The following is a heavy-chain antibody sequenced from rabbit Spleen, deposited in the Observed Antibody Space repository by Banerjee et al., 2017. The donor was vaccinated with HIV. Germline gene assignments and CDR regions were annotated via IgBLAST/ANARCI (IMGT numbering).Heavy chain of an antibody. CDR2: IDAGSSGVT. CDR3: ARDTTSVLYTLDL. J-gene: IGHJ6*01. D-gene: IGHD1-1*01. Sequence: QEQLVESGGGLVQPEGSLTLTCKASGFSFSSSYWIYWVRQAPGKGLEWIACIDAGSSGVTYYANWAKGRFTISKTSSTTVTLQMTSLTAADTATYFCARDTTSVLYTLDLWGPGTLVTVS. V-gene: IGHV1S45*01. CDR1: GFSFSSSYW.